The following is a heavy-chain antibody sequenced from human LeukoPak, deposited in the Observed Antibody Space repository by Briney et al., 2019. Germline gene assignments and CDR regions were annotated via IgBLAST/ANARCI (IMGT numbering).Heavy chain of an antibody. CDR2: IRGSGDST. J-gene: IGHJ4*02. D-gene: IGHD6-13*01. Sequence: GGSLRLSCAASGFTFSTYAMSWVRQAPGKGLEWVSAIRGSGDSTYYANSVKGRFTISRDNSKNTLYLQMNSLRAEDTAIYYCAKATPIAAAGYFDFWGQGTLVTVSS. CDR1: GFTFSTYA. CDR3: AKATPIAAAGYFDF. V-gene: IGHV3-23*01.